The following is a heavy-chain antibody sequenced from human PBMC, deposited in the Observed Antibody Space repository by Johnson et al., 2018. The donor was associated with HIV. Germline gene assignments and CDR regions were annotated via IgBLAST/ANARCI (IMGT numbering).Heavy chain of an antibody. D-gene: IGHD4-17*01. J-gene: IGHJ3*02. V-gene: IGHV3-30-3*01. CDR3: ARALTTDAFDI. CDR2: ISYDGSNK. Sequence: QVQLVESGGGVVQPGRSLRLSCAASGFTFSSYAMHWVRQAPGKGLEWVAVISYDGSNKYYADSVKGRFTISRYNSKNTLYLQMNSLRAEDTAGYYCARALTTDAFDIWGQGTMVTVSS. CDR1: GFTFSSYA.